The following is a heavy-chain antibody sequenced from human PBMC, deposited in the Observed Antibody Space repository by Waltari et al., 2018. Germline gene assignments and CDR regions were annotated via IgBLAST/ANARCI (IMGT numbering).Heavy chain of an antibody. D-gene: IGHD3-9*01. V-gene: IGHV3-23*01. CDR2: FSGSGDSV. CDR3: ARDWRRSLEYLDWLLFALDY. Sequence: ELQLLEAGGGLVQPGGSLRLSCGASGFTFSSHAMSWVRQVPGKGLEGVSAFSGSGDSVFYAESVKGRFTVSRDNSKNTLFLEMNSLRAEDTAVYFCARDWRRSLEYLDWLLFALDYWGQGTLVTVSS. J-gene: IGHJ4*02. CDR1: GFTFSSHA.